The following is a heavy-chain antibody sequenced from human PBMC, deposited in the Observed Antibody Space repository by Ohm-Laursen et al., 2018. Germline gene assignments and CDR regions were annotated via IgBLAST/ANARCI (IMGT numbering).Heavy chain of an antibody. CDR3: TKAPGYFSSTSCSTGRYFDL. Sequence: SLRLSCAASGFTFSSYSMNWVRQAPGKGLEWVSGISWNSGSIGYAGSVKGRFIISSDNAKNSLYLQMNSLRAEDTALYYCTKAPGYFSSTSCSTGRYFDLWGRGTLVTVSS. D-gene: IGHD2-2*02. J-gene: IGHJ2*01. CDR1: GFTFSSYS. CDR2: ISWNSGSI. V-gene: IGHV3-9*01.